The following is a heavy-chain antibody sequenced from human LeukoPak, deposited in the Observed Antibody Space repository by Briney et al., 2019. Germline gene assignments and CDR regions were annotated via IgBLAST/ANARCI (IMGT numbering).Heavy chain of an antibody. V-gene: IGHV3-48*03. CDR1: GFTFSNYE. CDR2: ISSGASTV. D-gene: IGHD3-22*01. CDR3: ARDSHYYDSSGFPRDVLDI. Sequence: GGSLSLPCTASGFTFSNYEMNWVRQAPGKGLEWVSSISSGASTVYYVDSVRGRFTVSRDNTKNSMYLKMNSLSAEDTALYFCARDSHYYDSSGFPRDVLDIWGQGTMVTVSS. J-gene: IGHJ3*02.